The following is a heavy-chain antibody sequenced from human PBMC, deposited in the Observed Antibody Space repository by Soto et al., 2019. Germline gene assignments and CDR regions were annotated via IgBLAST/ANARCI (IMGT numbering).Heavy chain of an antibody. V-gene: IGHV1-18*01. J-gene: IGHJ4*02. CDR2: ISAYNGHT. D-gene: IGHD3-16*01. CDR1: GYTFINYG. CDR3: ARGGTWGARDFDY. Sequence: QVQLVQSGGEVKRPGASVRVSCKASGYTFINYGISWVRQAPGQGLEWMGWISAYNGHTDYAQKFQGRVTMTTDTSTNPVSMELRSLRFDDPAVYYCARGGTWGARDFDYWGQGTLITVSS.